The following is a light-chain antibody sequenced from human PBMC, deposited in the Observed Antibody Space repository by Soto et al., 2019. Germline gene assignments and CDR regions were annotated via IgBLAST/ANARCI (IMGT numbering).Light chain of an antibody. CDR2: GAS. J-gene: IGKJ1*01. CDR1: QSVSSSY. Sequence: EIVLTQSPGTLSLSPGERATLSCRASQSVSSSYLGWYQQKPGQAPRLLIYGASSRATGIPGRFSGSGSGTDFTLTISRLEPEDFAVYYCQQYGSSPWPFGQGTKVEIK. V-gene: IGKV3-20*01. CDR3: QQYGSSPWP.